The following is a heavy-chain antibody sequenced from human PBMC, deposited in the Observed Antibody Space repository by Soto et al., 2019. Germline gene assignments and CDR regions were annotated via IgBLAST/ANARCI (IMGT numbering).Heavy chain of an antibody. J-gene: IGHJ6*02. Sequence: GGSLRLSCAASGFTFSSYAMSWVRQAPGKGLEWVSAISGSGGSTYYADSVKGRFTISRDNSKNTLYLQMNSLRAEDTAVYYCATTPTYYYDSSGHRGPYGMDVWGQGTTVTVSS. CDR3: ATTPTYYYDSSGHRGPYGMDV. V-gene: IGHV3-23*01. CDR1: GFTFSSYA. D-gene: IGHD3-22*01. CDR2: ISGSGGST.